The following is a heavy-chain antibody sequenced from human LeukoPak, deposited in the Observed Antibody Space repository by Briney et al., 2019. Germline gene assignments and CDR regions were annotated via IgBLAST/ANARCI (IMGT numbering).Heavy chain of an antibody. V-gene: IGHV3-21*01. J-gene: IGHJ4*02. D-gene: IGHD6-19*01. CDR2: ISSSSSYI. CDR1: GFTFSSYS. CDR3: ARDRRSSGWYYFDY. Sequence: GGSLRLSCAASGFTFSSYSMNWDRQAPGKGLEWVSSISSSSSYIYYADSVKGRFTISRDNAKNSLYLQMNSLRAEDTAVYYCARDRRSSGWYYFDYWGQGTLVTVSS.